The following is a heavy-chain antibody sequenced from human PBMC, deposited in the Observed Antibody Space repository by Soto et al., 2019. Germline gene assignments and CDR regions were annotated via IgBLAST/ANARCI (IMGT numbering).Heavy chain of an antibody. CDR3: ARGRDIKAAGGINWFDT. CDR2: IYYNGNT. Sequence: PSETLSLTCTVSGDSISTYYWSWIRQPPGKGLEWIGYIYYNGNTNYNPSLKSRVTISVDTSKNQFFLRLSSVTAADTAVYYCARGRDIKAAGGINWFDTWCQGTQVTVSP. V-gene: IGHV4-59*01. J-gene: IGHJ5*02. CDR1: GDSISTYY. D-gene: IGHD6-13*01.